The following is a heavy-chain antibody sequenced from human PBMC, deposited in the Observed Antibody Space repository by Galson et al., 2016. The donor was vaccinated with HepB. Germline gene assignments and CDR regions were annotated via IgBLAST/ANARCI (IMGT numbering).Heavy chain of an antibody. Sequence: SVKVSCKASGGTFSSYAINWVRQAPGQGLEWMGGIIPIFGSANYAQKFQGRVTITADESTSTGYMELTSLRSEDTAVYYCARERGNYHYFDYWGQGTLVTVSS. CDR1: GGTFSSYA. J-gene: IGHJ4*02. D-gene: IGHD1-7*01. CDR2: IIPIFGSA. V-gene: IGHV1-69*13. CDR3: ARERGNYHYFDY.